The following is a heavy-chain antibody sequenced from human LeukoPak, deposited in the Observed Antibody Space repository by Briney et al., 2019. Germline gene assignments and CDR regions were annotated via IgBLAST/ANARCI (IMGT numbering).Heavy chain of an antibody. CDR1: GFTFRSYW. D-gene: IGHD1-7*01. CDR3: ATDGDYDWNYRSGFDS. V-gene: IGHV3-74*03. J-gene: IGHJ4*02. CDR2: ITSDGSST. Sequence: PGGSLRLSCAASGFTFRSYWMHWVRQAPGKGLVWVARITSDGSSTTYADSVKGRFTMSRDNAKNSLYLQMNSLRVEDTAVYYCATDGDYDWNYRSGFDSWGQGTLVTVSS.